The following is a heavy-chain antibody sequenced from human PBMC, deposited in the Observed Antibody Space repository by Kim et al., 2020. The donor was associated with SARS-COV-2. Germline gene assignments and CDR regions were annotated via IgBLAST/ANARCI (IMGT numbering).Heavy chain of an antibody. Sequence: GGSLRLSCAASGFTFSSYGMHWVRQAPGKGLEWVAVISYDGSNKYYADSVKGRFTISRDNSKNTLYLQMNSLRAEDTAVYYCAKIWGGSDIVATWGNYYYYMDVWGKGTAVTVSS. V-gene: IGHV3-30*18. D-gene: IGHD5-12*01. CDR3: AKIWGGSDIVATWGNYYYYMDV. CDR2: ISYDGSNK. J-gene: IGHJ6*03. CDR1: GFTFSSYG.